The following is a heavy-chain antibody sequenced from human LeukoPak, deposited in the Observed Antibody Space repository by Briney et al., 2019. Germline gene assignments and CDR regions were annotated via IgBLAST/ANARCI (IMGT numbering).Heavy chain of an antibody. J-gene: IGHJ4*02. CDR2: ISGSGVRT. Sequence: GGSLRLSCAASGITFNSYAMSWVRQAPGKGLEWVSVISGSGVRTYYADSVKGRFTISRDNSKNTLYLQMNSLRAEDTAVYYCAKGYYYGSGSYSYSFDYWGQGTLVTVSS. D-gene: IGHD3-10*01. V-gene: IGHV3-23*01. CDR3: AKGYYYGSGSYSYSFDY. CDR1: GITFNSYA.